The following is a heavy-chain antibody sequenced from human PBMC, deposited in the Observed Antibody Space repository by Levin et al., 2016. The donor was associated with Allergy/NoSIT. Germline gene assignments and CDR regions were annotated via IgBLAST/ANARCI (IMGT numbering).Heavy chain of an antibody. CDR3: ASPTGYCSSTSCSKPPTYGMDV. CDR2: INPSGGST. CDR1: GYTFTSYY. D-gene: IGHD2-2*03. Sequence: ASVKVSCKASGYTFTSYYMHWVRQAPGQGLEWMGIINPSGGSTSYAQKFQGRVTMTRDTSTSTVYMELSSLRSEDTAVYYCASPTGYCSSTSCSKPPTYGMDVWGQGTTVTVSS. V-gene: IGHV1-46*03. J-gene: IGHJ6*02.